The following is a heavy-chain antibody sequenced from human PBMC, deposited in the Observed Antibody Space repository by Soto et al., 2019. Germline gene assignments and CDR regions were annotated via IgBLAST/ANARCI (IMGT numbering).Heavy chain of an antibody. J-gene: IGHJ4*02. D-gene: IGHD1-7*01. V-gene: IGHV4-59*08. CDR3: AKNWNCGFLVH. CDR1: GGSITAYY. Sequence: PSETLSFTGTVSGGSITAYYWGWARQPPGKGLEWIGYIYHIGSTNYNPSLESRVTMSVDTSKNQFSLKLSSVAAADTAVYYCAKNWNCGFLVHWGKGTLVTVSS. CDR2: IYHIGST.